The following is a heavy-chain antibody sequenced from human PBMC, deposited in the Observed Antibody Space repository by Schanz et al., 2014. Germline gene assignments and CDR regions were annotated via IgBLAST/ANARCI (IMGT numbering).Heavy chain of an antibody. J-gene: IGHJ5*02. D-gene: IGHD6-13*01. CDR2: IKSKTDGETT. CDR1: GLTFTSAW. V-gene: IGHV3-15*01. CDR3: ATASSPVREAGAGSSFHL. Sequence: VQLVESGGGLVQPGGSLRLSCATSGLTFTSAWMSWVRQAPGKGLEWVGRIKSKTDGETTDYAAPVKGRFSISRDDSQSTLYLQMNSLKIEDTAVYYCATASSPVREAGAGSSFHLWGQGTLVTVSP.